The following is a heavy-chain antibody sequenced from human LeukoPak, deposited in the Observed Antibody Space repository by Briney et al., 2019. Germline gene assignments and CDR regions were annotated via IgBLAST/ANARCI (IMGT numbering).Heavy chain of an antibody. D-gene: IGHD6-19*01. CDR2: MNPNSGNT. Sequence: ASVKVSCKASGYTFTSYDINWVRQATGQGLEWMGWMNPNSGNTGYAQKFQGRVTITRNTSISTAYMELSSLRSEDTAVYYCARGKRRIAVAGKYYFDYWGQGTLVTVSS. J-gene: IGHJ4*02. CDR1: GYTFTSYD. V-gene: IGHV1-8*03. CDR3: ARGKRRIAVAGKYYFDY.